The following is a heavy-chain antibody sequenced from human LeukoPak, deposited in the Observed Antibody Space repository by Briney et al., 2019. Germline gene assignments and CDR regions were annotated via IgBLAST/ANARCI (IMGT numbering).Heavy chain of an antibody. V-gene: IGHV3-23*01. CDR2: ISGSGGST. J-gene: IGHJ4*02. CDR1: GFTFSSYG. D-gene: IGHD4-17*01. Sequence: GETLRLSCAASGFTFSSYGMSWVRQAPGKGLEWVSAISGSGGSTYYADSVKGRFTISRDNSKNTLYLQMNSLRAEDTAVYYCAKVGYGDYNSYFDYWGQGTLVTVSS. CDR3: AKVGYGDYNSYFDY.